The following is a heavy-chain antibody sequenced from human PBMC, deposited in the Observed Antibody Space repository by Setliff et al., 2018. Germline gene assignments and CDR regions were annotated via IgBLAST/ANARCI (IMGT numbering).Heavy chain of an antibody. CDR2: INQSGSA. J-gene: IGHJ6*02. Sequence: SETLSLTCGVHGGSFSGYQWTWIRQPPGKGLEWIGEINQSGSANYNPSLKSRVNMSVDTSNNQFVLNLKAVTAADTAVYYCARDRTAYTYGLDVWGQGTTVTV. D-gene: IGHD3-16*01. V-gene: IGHV4-34*01. CDR1: GGSFSGYQ. CDR3: ARDRTAYTYGLDV.